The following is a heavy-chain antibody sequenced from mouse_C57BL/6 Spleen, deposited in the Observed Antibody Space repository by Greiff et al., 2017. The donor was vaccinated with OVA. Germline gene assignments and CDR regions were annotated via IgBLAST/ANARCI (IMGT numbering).Heavy chain of an antibody. J-gene: IGHJ1*03. Sequence: EVMLVESGGGLVKPGGSLKLSCAASGFTFSDYGMHWVRQAPEKGLEWVAYISSGSSTIYYADTVKGRFTISRDNAKNTLVLQMTSLRSEDTAMYYCARDYYGSRRYFDVWGTGTTVTVSS. CDR3: ARDYYGSRRYFDV. CDR2: ISSGSSTI. V-gene: IGHV5-17*01. CDR1: GFTFSDYG. D-gene: IGHD1-1*01.